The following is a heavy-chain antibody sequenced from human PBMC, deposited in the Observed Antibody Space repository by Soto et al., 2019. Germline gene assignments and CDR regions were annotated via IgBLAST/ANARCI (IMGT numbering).Heavy chain of an antibody. CDR3: ARRTGLLYSD. CDR2: IYPDDSDI. J-gene: IGHJ4*02. CDR1: GYSFNTYW. D-gene: IGHD2-21*01. V-gene: IGHV5-51*01. Sequence: GESLKISCKGSGYSFNTYWIGWVRQMPGKGLEWMGVIYPDDSDIRYSPSFQGQVTISADKSLSTAYLQWSSLKASDSGIYYCARRTGLLYSDWGQGTLVTVSS.